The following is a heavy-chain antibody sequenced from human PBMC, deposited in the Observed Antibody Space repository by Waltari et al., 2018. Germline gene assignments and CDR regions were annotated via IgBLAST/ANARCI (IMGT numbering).Heavy chain of an antibody. Sequence: QVQLQESGPGLVKPSETLSLTCAVSGYSIGSGYYWGWIRQPPGKGLEWIGSIYHSGSTYYNPSLKSRVTISVDTSKNQFSLKRSSVTAADTAVYYCANYDYGDYPRDYWGQGTLVTVSS. D-gene: IGHD4-17*01. CDR2: IYHSGST. CDR3: ANYDYGDYPRDY. V-gene: IGHV4-38-2*01. CDR1: GYSIGSGYY. J-gene: IGHJ4*02.